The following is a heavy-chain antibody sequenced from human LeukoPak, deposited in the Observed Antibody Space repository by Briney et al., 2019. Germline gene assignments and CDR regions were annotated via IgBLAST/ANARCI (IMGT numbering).Heavy chain of an antibody. D-gene: IGHD2-15*01. CDR3: ARGAALAIDY. Sequence: SETLSLTCSVSGRFVTSGSYYWRWLREPAGRGLEWIGRISTSGTTNYNPSIKSRVTMSLNTSKNQFSLKLNSLTAADTAVYYCARGAALAIDYWGQGALVTVSS. J-gene: IGHJ4*02. V-gene: IGHV4-61*02. CDR2: ISTSGTT. CDR1: GRFVTSGSYY.